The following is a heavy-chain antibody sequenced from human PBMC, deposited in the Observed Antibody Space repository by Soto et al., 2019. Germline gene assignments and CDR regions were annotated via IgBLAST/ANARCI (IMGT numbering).Heavy chain of an antibody. CDR1: GYTFTGYY. D-gene: IGHD4-4*01. Sequence: ASVKVSCKASGYTFTGYYMHWVRQAPGQGREWMGWINPNSGGTNYAQKFQGWVTMTRDTSISTAYMELSRLRSDDTAVYYCATTVLGYYYGMDVWGQGTTVTVSS. CDR3: ATTVLGYYYGMDV. CDR2: INPNSGGT. V-gene: IGHV1-2*04. J-gene: IGHJ6*02.